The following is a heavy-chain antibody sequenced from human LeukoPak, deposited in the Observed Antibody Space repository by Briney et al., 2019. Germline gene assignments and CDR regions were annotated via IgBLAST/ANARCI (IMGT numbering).Heavy chain of an antibody. CDR2: IYYSGST. Sequence: SETLSLTCTVSGGSISSYYWSWIRQPPGKGLEWIGYIYYSGSTNYNPSLKSRVTISVDTSKNQFSLKLSSVPAADTAVYYCARDTAGHYDSSGYPYYFDYWGQGTLVTVSS. CDR1: GGSISSYY. V-gene: IGHV4-59*01. CDR3: ARDTAGHYDSSGYPYYFDY. D-gene: IGHD3-22*01. J-gene: IGHJ4*02.